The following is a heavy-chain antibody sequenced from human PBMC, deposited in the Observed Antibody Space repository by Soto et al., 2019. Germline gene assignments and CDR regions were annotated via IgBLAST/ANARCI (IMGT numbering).Heavy chain of an antibody. CDR2: ISSSGNT. CDR1: DGSISNFY. CDR3: ARAPMVLTRSYFDS. J-gene: IGHJ4*02. Sequence: SETLSLTCTVSDGSISNFYWSWIRQPPGKGLEWIGYISSSGNTNYNPSLKSRVSISVDTSKNQFSLNLTSVTAADTAAYYCARAPMVLTRSYFDSWGQGTPVTVSS. D-gene: IGHD3-22*01. V-gene: IGHV4-59*01.